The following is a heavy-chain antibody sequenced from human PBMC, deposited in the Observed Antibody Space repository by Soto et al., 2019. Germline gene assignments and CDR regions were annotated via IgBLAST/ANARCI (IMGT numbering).Heavy chain of an antibody. D-gene: IGHD5-12*01. V-gene: IGHV4-39*01. CDR1: GGSISISSYY. Sequence: KPSETLSLTCTVSGGSISISSYYWGCIRQPPGKGLEWIVSIYYSGSTYYNPSLKSRVTISVDTSKNQFSLKLSSVTAADTAVYYCARRRMVATDFDYGGQGTLVKVSS. CDR3: ARRRMVATDFDY. J-gene: IGHJ4*02. CDR2: IYYSGST.